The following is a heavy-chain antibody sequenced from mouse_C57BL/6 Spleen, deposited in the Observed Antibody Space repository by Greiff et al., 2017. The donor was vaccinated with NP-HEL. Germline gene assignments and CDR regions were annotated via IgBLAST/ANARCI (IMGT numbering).Heavy chain of an antibody. V-gene: IGHV1-18*01. CDR3: ASDYAMDY. CDR1: GYTFTDYN. CDR2: INPNNGGT. Sequence: EVQRVESGPELVKPGASVKIPCKASGYTFTDYNMDWVKQSHGKSLEWIGDINPNNGGTIYNQKFKGKATLTVDKSSSTAYMELRSLTSEDTAVYYCASDYAMDYWGHGTSVTVAS. J-gene: IGHJ4*01.